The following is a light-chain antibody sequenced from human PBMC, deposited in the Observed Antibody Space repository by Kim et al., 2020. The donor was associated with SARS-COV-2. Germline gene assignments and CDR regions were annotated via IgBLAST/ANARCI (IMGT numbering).Light chain of an antibody. V-gene: IGKV3-20*01. Sequence: EIVLTQSPGTLSLSPGERATLSCRASQSVSRSYLAWYQQKPGQAPRLLIHGTSNRATGIPDRFSGSESGTDFTLTISGLEPEDFAVYYCQQYAHSPLTFGQGTKVDIK. CDR3: QQYAHSPLT. J-gene: IGKJ1*01. CDR2: GTS. CDR1: QSVSRSY.